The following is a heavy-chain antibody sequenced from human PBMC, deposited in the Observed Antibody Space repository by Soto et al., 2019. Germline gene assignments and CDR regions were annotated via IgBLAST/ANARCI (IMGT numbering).Heavy chain of an antibody. J-gene: IGHJ6*02. CDR2: MNPNSGNT. CDR3: ARRGLSSSSTFRYYYYGMDV. Sequence: QVQLVQSRAEVKKPGASVKVSCKASRYTFTSYDINWVRQATGQGREWMRWMNPNSGNTGYAQKFQGRVTMTRNTSINTAFMELSSLRSEDTAVYYCARRGLSSSSTFRYYYYGMDVWGQGTTVTVSS. CDR1: RYTFTSYD. D-gene: IGHD6-6*01. V-gene: IGHV1-8*01.